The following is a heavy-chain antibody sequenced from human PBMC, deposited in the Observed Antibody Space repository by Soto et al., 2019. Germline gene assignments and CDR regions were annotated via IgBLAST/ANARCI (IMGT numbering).Heavy chain of an antibody. J-gene: IGHJ4*02. CDR3: ARKTRAYCSGGSRYSVFDY. CDR2: INHSGST. Sequence: QVQLQQWGAGLLKPSETLSLTCAVYGGSFSGYYWSWIRQPPGKGLEWIGEINHSGSTNYNPSLKSRVTISVDTSKNQFSLKLSSVTAADTAVFYCARKTRAYCSGGSRYSVFDYWGQGTLVTVSS. V-gene: IGHV4-34*01. D-gene: IGHD2-15*01. CDR1: GGSFSGYY.